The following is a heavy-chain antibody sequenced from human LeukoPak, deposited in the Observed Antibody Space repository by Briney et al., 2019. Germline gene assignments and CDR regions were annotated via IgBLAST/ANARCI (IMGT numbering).Heavy chain of an antibody. D-gene: IGHD6-19*01. CDR1: GFTFSSYG. CDR3: AKDSSGWSHFDY. Sequence: AGGSLRLSCAASGFTFSSYGMHWVRQAPGKGLEWVAVISYDGSNKYYADSVKGRFTISRDNSKNTLYLQMNSLRAEDTAVYYCAKDSSGWSHFDYWGQGTLVTVSS. CDR2: ISYDGSNK. J-gene: IGHJ4*02. V-gene: IGHV3-30*18.